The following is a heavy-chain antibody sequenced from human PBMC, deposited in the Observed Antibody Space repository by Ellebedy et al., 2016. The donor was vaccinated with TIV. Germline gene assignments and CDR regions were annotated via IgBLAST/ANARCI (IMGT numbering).Heavy chain of an antibody. CDR3: ARSLGYCSSTSCEILGY. D-gene: IGHD2-2*01. J-gene: IGHJ4*02. CDR1: GGSVSSGYYY. CDR2: INYSGTT. Sequence: SETLSLTXTVSGGSVSSGYYYWSWIRQPPGKGLEWIGYINYSGTTNYNPSLKSRVTISVDTSKNQFYLRLSSVTAADTAVYYCARSLGYCSSTSCEILGYWGQGTLVTVSS. V-gene: IGHV4-61*01.